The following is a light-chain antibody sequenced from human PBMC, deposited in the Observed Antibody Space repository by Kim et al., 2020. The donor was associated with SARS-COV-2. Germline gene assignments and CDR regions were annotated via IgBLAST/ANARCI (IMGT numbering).Light chain of an antibody. Sequence: QSVLTQPPSASGTPGQRVTIPCSGSRSNIGSNTVNWYQHLPGSAPNVLMDTDNERPSGVPDPFSGSKSGTSASLVISSLPSEAVADYYCAAWDDSLSRRVFGGGTKLTVL. V-gene: IGLV1-44*01. J-gene: IGLJ3*02. CDR1: RSNIGSNT. CDR3: AAWDDSLSRRV. CDR2: TDN.